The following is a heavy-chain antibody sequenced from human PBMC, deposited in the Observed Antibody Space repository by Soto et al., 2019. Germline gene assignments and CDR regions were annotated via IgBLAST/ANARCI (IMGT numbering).Heavy chain of an antibody. CDR1: GLTVSSSY. Sequence: GGSLRLSCAASGLTVSSSYMGWIRQAPGKGLEWVSLIYSGGSTYYAASVKGRFTISRDSSSNTLFLQVNNLRAEDTAVYHCARRICMSWNFDSWGQGTPGTVSS. CDR3: ARRICMSWNFDS. J-gene: IGHJ4*02. D-gene: IGHD2-15*01. V-gene: IGHV3-53*01. CDR2: IYSGGST.